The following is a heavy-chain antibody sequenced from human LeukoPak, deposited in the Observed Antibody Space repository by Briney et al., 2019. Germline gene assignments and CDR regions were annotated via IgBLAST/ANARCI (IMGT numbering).Heavy chain of an antibody. CDR2: ISSSGSTI. V-gene: IGHV3-48*03. CDR3: ARDLPYYYGSGSGSSSFDY. J-gene: IGHJ4*02. D-gene: IGHD3-10*01. CDR1: GFTFSSYE. Sequence: GGSLRLSCAASGFTFSSYEMNWVRQAPGKGLEWVSYISSSGSTIYYAGSVKGRFTISRDNAKNPLYLQMNSLRAEDTAVYYCARDLPYYYGSGSGSSSFDYWGQGTLVTVSS.